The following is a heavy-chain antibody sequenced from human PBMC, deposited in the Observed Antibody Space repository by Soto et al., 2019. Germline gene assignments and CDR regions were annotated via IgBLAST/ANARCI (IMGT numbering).Heavy chain of an antibody. V-gene: IGHV4-39*02. CDR2: IYYSGST. CDR3: ARGYGANLRDDAFDI. J-gene: IGHJ3*02. CDR1: GGSISSSSYY. Sequence: QLQLQESGPGLVKPSETLSLTCTVSGGSISSSSYYWGWIRQPPGKGLEWIGSIYYSGSTYYNPSLKSRVTISVDTSKNHFSLKLSSVTAADTAVYYCARGYGANLRDDAFDIWGQGTMVTVSS. D-gene: IGHD4-17*01.